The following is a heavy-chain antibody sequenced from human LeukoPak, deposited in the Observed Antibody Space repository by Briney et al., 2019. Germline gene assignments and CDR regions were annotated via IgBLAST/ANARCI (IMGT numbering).Heavy chain of an antibody. CDR1: GGTFSSYA. V-gene: IGHV1-69*05. J-gene: IGHJ6*03. Sequence: GASVKVSCKASGGTFSSYAINWVRQAPGQGLEWMGGIIPIFGTSNYAQKFQGRVTMTRDTSISTAYMELSRLRSDDTAVYYCARDSSGWYRPYYYMDVWGKGTTVTVSS. CDR3: ARDSSGWYRPYYYMDV. D-gene: IGHD6-19*01. CDR2: IIPIFGTS.